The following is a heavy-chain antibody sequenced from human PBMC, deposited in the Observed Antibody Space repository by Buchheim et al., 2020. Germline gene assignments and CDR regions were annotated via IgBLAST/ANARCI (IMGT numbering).Heavy chain of an antibody. CDR1: GGSISSSSYY. CDR2: IYYSGST. V-gene: IGHV4-39*01. Sequence: QLQLQESGPGLVKPSETLSLTCTVSGGSISSSSYYWGWIRQPPGKGLEWIGSIYYSGSTYYNQSLKSRVTISVDTSKNQFSLKLSSVTAADTAVYYCARRGWLPTDYYGMDVWGQGTT. J-gene: IGHJ6*02. D-gene: IGHD6-19*01. CDR3: ARRGWLPTDYYGMDV.